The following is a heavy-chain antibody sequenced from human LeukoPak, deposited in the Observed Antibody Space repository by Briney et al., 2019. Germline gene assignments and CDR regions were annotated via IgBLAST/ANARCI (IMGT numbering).Heavy chain of an antibody. CDR2: IYYSGST. V-gene: IGHV4-59*01. D-gene: IGHD6-13*01. Sequence: PSETLSLTCTVSGGSISSYYWSWIRQPPGKGLELIGYIYYSGSTNYNPSLKSRVTISVDTSKNQFSLKLSSVTAADTAVYYCARGLYSSSWYYSGYYFDYWGQGTLVTVSS. J-gene: IGHJ4*02. CDR3: ARGLYSSSWYYSGYYFDY. CDR1: GGSISSYY.